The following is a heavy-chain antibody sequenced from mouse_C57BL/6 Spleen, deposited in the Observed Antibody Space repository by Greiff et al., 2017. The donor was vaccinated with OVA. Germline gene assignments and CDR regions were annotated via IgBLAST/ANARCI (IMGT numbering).Heavy chain of an antibody. D-gene: IGHD1-1*01. CDR3: ARYLLTTVVAPWAMDY. CDR2: IHPNSGST. CDR1: GYTFTSYW. J-gene: IGHJ4*01. V-gene: IGHV1-64*01. Sequence: VQLQQPGAELVKPGASVKLSCKASGYTFTSYWMHWVKQRPGQGLEWIGMIHPNSGSTNYNEKFKSKATLTVDKSSSTAYMQLSNLTSEDSAVYYCARYLLTTVVAPWAMDYWGQGTSVTVSS.